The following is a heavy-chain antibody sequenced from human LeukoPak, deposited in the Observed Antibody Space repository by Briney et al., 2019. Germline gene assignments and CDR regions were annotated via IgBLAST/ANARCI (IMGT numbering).Heavy chain of an antibody. V-gene: IGHV3-64*01. J-gene: IGHJ5*02. CDR3: ARAVYFDSSGYYS. CDR2: ISSDGGST. D-gene: IGHD3-22*01. Sequence: GGSLRLPCAASGFTFRNYAMHWVRQAPGKGLEYVSAISSDGGSTYYAKSVKGRFTISRDNSKNTLYLQMGSLRAEDMAVYYCARAVYFDSSGYYSWGQGTLVTVSS. CDR1: GFTFRNYA.